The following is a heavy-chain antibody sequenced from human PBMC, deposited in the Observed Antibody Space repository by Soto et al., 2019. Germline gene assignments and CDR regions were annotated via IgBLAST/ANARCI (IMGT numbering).Heavy chain of an antibody. D-gene: IGHD3-3*01. CDR1: GFTFEDSV. CDR3: AKDMAHYDFWGNNERALDV. J-gene: IGHJ6*02. Sequence: EGQLVESGGGLVQPGRSLRLSCAASGFTFEDSVMHWVRQAPGKGLEWGSGISWNSDIMAYPDSVKGQFTISRDNAKDSVYLQMPSLRAEDTALYYCAKDMAHYDFWGNNERALDVWGQGTTVIVSS. V-gene: IGHV3-9*01. CDR2: ISWNSDIM.